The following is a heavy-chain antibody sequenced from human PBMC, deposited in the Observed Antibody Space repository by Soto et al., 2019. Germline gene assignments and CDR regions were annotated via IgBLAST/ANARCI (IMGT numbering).Heavy chain of an antibody. CDR1: GYTFTSCG. J-gene: IGHJ6*02. CDR2: ISAYNGNT. CDR3: ARVPTLLVQYYYYYGMDV. D-gene: IGHD1-1*01. Sequence: ASVKVSCKASGYTFTSCGISSVQHAPGQGLEWMGWISAYNGNTNYAQKLQGRVTMTTDTSTSTAYMELRSLRSDDTAVYYCARVPTLLVQYYYYYGMDVWGQGTTVTVSS. V-gene: IGHV1-18*01.